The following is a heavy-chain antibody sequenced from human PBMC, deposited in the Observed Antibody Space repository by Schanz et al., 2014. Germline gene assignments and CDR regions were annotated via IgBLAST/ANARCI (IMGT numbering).Heavy chain of an antibody. J-gene: IGHJ5*02. Sequence: QVQLQESGPGLVKPSQTLSPTCTVSGDSISSATYYWSWVRQPAGKGLEWIGRIYSRGSSTYNPPLKGRVPTSIDPPNNQLSRKLNSVTAADTAVYYCARGGSVATIAPYTWFDPWGQGTLVTVSS. V-gene: IGHV4-61*02. CDR1: GDSISSATYY. CDR3: ARGGSVATIAPYTWFDP. CDR2: IYSRGSS. D-gene: IGHD5-12*01.